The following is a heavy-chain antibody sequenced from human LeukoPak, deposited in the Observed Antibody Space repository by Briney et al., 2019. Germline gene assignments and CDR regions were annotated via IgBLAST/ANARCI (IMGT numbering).Heavy chain of an antibody. CDR3: ARPYSGSFSAYDY. J-gene: IGHJ4*02. CDR1: STSINTNSLY. CDR2: ISYSGST. D-gene: IGHD1-26*01. Sequence: PSETLSLTCIVSSTSINTNSLYWGWIRQPPGKGLEWIGSISYSGSTSYNPSLKSRVTIFEDTSKKQLSLKLSAATAVDTAVYYCARPYSGSFSAYDYWGQGILVIVSS. V-gene: IGHV4-39*01.